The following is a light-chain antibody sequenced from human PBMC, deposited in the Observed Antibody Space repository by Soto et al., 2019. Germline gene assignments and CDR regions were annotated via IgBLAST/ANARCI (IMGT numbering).Light chain of an antibody. Sequence: DVVLTQSPVSLPVTLGQPASITCRSSHGLVYSNGNTFLSWFFQRPGQSPRRLIYKVSNRDSGVPDRVSGSGSGTDFTLQITRVVAEDVGVYYCMQYTHLAHTFGQGTKLEIK. CDR3: MQYTHLAHT. CDR2: KVS. CDR1: HGLVYSNGNTF. J-gene: IGKJ2*01. V-gene: IGKV2-30*01.